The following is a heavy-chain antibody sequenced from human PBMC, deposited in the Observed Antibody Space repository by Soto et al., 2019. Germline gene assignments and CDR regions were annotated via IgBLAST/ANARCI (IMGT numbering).Heavy chain of an antibody. J-gene: IGHJ2*01. CDR3: ARGFYGDYWYFDL. Sequence: ASVRVSCKASGYTFTSYAMQWVRQAPGQRLEWMGWINAGNGNTKYSQKFQGRVTITRDTSASTAYMELSSLRSEDTAVYYCARGFYGDYWYFDLWGRGTLVTVSS. CDR2: INAGNGNT. D-gene: IGHD4-17*01. CDR1: GYTFTSYA. V-gene: IGHV1-3*01.